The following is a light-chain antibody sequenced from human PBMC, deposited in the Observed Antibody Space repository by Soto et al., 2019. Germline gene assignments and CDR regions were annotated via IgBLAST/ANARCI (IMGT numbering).Light chain of an antibody. V-gene: IGLV2-8*01. Sequence: QSALTQPPSASGSPGQSVTISCTGTSSDVGGYNYVSWYQQHPGKAPKLMIYEVSKRPSGVPDRFSGSKSGNTASLTVSGLQAEDEADYYCSSYAGSNIVFGGVTKVTVL. J-gene: IGLJ2*01. CDR2: EVS. CDR3: SSYAGSNIV. CDR1: SSDVGGYNY.